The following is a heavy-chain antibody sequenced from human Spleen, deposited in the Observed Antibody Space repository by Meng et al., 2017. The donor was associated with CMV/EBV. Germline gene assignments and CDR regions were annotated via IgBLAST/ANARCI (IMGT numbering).Heavy chain of an antibody. CDR2: ISSNGGST. CDR3: ARGNNWNGYYYGMDV. J-gene: IGHJ6*02. Sequence: GESLKISCAASGFTFSSYAMHWVRQAPGQGLEYVSAISSNGGSTYYADSVKGRFTISRDNSKNTLYLQMGSLRAEDMAVYYCARGNNWNGYYYGMDVWGQGTTVTVSS. CDR1: GFTFSSYA. D-gene: IGHD1-1*01. V-gene: IGHV3-64*02.